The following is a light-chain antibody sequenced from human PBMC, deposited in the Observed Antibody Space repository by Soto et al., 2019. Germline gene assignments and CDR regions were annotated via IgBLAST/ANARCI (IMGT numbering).Light chain of an antibody. Sequence: QSVLTQPASVSGSPGQSITISCTGTSSDVGGYKYVSWYQQHPGKGPKLMIYEVSNRPSGVSNRFSGSKSGNTASLTISGLQAEDEADYYCSSYTSSSTLVVFGGGTKVTVL. V-gene: IGLV2-14*01. J-gene: IGLJ2*01. CDR3: SSYTSSSTLVV. CDR2: EVS. CDR1: SSDVGGYKY.